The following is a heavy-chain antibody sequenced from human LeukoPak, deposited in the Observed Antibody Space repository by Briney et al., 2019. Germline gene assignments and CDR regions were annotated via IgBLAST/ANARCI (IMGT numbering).Heavy chain of an antibody. CDR1: GGSISSYY. CDR2: IYYNGST. CDR3: GRIAAAGTRYYYYYYMDV. V-gene: IGHV4-59*01. D-gene: IGHD6-13*01. J-gene: IGHJ6*03. Sequence: SETLSLTCTVSGGSISSYYWSWIRQPPGKGLEWIGYIYYNGSTNYNPSLKSRVTISVDTSKNQFSLKLSSVTAADTAVYYCGRIAAAGTRYYYYYYMDVWGKGTTVTVSS.